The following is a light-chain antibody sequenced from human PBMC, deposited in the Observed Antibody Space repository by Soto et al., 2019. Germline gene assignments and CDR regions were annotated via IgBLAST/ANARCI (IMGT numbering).Light chain of an antibody. J-gene: IGKJ1*01. CDR2: DAS. CDR3: QHMRS. V-gene: IGKV1-5*01. CDR1: QNINNW. Sequence: DIQMTQSPSTLSASIGDRVTITCRASQNINNWIAWYQQKPGKAPKFLIYDASTLESGVPSRFSGSGFGTEFSLTISSLHPDDFGSYYCQHMRSFGQGTKVDIK.